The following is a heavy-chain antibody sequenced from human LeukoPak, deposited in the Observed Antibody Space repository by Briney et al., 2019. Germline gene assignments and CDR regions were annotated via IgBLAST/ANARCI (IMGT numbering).Heavy chain of an antibody. V-gene: IGHV3-30*03. J-gene: IGHJ6*02. D-gene: IGHD2-2*01. Sequence: GRSLRLSCAASGFTFSGYGMHWVRQAPGKGLEWVAVISYDGSNKYYADSVKGRFTISRDNSKNTLYLQMNSLRAEDTAVYYCATSPGIVVVPAAAHYYYGMDVWGQGTTVTVSS. CDR2: ISYDGSNK. CDR1: GFTFSGYG. CDR3: ATSPGIVVVPAAAHYYYGMDV.